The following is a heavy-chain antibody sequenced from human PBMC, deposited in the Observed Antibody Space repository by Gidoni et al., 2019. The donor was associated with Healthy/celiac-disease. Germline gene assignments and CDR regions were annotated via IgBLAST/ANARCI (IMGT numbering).Heavy chain of an antibody. Sequence: QVQLVQSGAEVKKPGASVKVSCKVSGYTLTELSMHWVRQAPGKGLEWMGGFDPEDGETIYAQKFQGRVTMTEDTSTDTAYMELSSLRSEDTAVYYCATARAGATSLYYYYGMDVWGQGTTVTVSS. CDR2: FDPEDGET. J-gene: IGHJ6*02. CDR1: GYTLTELS. V-gene: IGHV1-24*01. D-gene: IGHD1-26*01. CDR3: ATARAGATSLYYYYGMDV.